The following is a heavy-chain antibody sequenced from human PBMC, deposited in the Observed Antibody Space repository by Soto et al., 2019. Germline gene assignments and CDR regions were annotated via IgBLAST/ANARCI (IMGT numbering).Heavy chain of an antibody. CDR2: IKLDGSEE. Sequence: GPMRLSWGASEFNCAEFGLSWVSQAPGKGLEWVANIKLDGSEEYYVDSVKGRFTISRDNAKNSLYLQMDRRRDEASAVYYGAKLSTGVADADFWGQGTLVSLSS. D-gene: IGHD1-1*01. CDR3: AKLSTGVADADF. V-gene: IGHV3-7*03. CDR1: EFNCAEFG. J-gene: IGHJ4*02.